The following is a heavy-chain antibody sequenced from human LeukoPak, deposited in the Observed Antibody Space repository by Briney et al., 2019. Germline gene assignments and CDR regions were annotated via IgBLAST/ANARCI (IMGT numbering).Heavy chain of an antibody. Sequence: GGSLRLSCEASGFTFSNYSMNWVRQAPGNGLEWVSYITSSSSTIYYADSVKGRFTISRDNAKNSLYLQMNSLRAEDTAVYYCAPFPMGATTGAVDYWGQGTLVTVSS. D-gene: IGHD1-26*01. CDR1: GFTFSNYS. J-gene: IGHJ4*02. CDR3: APFPMGATTGAVDY. CDR2: ITSSSSTI. V-gene: IGHV3-48*04.